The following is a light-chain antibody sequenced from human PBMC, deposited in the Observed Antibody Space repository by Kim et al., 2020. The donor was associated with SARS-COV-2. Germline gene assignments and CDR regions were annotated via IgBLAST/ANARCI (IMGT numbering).Light chain of an antibody. V-gene: IGKV3-20*01. CDR1: QSVSSY. CDR3: QQYGFSPKT. Sequence: PGERANLSCRASQSVSSYLAWYQQKPGQAPRLLIHGASSRATGIPDRFSGSGSGTDFTLTISRLEPEDFAVYYCQQYGFSPKTFGQGTKLEI. J-gene: IGKJ2*01. CDR2: GAS.